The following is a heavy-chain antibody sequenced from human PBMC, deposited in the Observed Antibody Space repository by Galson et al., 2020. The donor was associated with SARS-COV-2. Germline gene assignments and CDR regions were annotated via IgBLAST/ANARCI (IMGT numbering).Heavy chain of an antibody. CDR2: ISWNSGSI. J-gene: IGHJ4*02. CDR1: GFTFDDYA. Sequence: GGSLRLSCAASGFTFDDYAMHWVRQAPGKGLEWVSGISWNSGSIGYVDSVKGRFTISRDNAKNSLYLQMNSLRAEDTALYYCAKIFAAGTADYWGQGTLVTVSS. D-gene: IGHD6-19*01. V-gene: IGHV3-9*01. CDR3: AKIFAAGTADY.